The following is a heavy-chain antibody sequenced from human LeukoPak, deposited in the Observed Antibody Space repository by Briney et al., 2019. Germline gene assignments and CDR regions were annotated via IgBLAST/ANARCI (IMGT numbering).Heavy chain of an antibody. J-gene: IGHJ4*02. CDR2: ISSSSTYI. Sequence: GGSLRLSCAASGFTFSSYSMNWVRQAPGKGLEWVSSISSSSTYIYYADSVKGRFTITRDNAKNSLYLQMNSLRGEDAAVYYCARGGRKSYYFDYWGQGTLVTVSS. CDR3: ARGGRKSYYFDY. V-gene: IGHV3-21*01. D-gene: IGHD3-16*01. CDR1: GFTFSSYS.